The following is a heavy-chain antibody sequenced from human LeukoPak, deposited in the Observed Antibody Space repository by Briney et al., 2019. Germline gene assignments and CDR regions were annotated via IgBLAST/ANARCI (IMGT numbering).Heavy chain of an antibody. Sequence: GGYLRLSCVASGFSFNNYRMTWVRQAPGKGLEWVANIKQDESEKYYVDSVKGRFTISRDNAKNSLYLQMNSLRAEDTAVYYCARDGGSGLDYWGQGTLVTVSS. CDR3: ARDGGSGLDY. CDR1: GFSFNNYR. CDR2: IKQDESEK. J-gene: IGHJ4*02. D-gene: IGHD6-19*01. V-gene: IGHV3-7*01.